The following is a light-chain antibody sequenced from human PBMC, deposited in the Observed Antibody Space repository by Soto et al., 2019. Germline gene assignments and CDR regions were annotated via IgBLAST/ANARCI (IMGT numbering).Light chain of an antibody. J-gene: IGKJ2*01. CDR2: GAS. Sequence: EIVMTQSPATLSVSPGERATLSCRASQTISSNLAWYQQKPGQAPRLLIHGASTRAAGVPARFSGSGSGTEFPLTITSLQSEDFAVYYCQQYHNWPPQYTFGQGTQLQIK. CDR1: QTISSN. V-gene: IGKV3-15*01. CDR3: QQYHNWPPQYT.